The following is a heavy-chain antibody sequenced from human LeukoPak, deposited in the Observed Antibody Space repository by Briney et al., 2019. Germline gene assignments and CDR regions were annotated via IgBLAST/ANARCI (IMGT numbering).Heavy chain of an antibody. CDR2: ISGNSTIT. J-gene: IGHJ4*02. CDR1: GFPFSAYA. V-gene: IGHV3-23*01. CDR3: AKDGLVWFGELN. Sequence: GGSLRLSCAASGFPFSAYAMSWVRQAPGKGLEWVSGISGNSTITYYPDSVKGRFTISRDNSKNTVSLQMNSLRAEDTAVYYCAKDGLVWFGELNWGQGTLVTVSS. D-gene: IGHD3-10*01.